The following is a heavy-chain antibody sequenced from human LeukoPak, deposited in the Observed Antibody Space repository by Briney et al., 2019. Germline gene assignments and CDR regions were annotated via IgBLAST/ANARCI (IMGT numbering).Heavy chain of an antibody. CDR2: ISSTSYI. Sequence: PGGSLRLSCAASGFTFTAYTINWVRQAPGKGLEWVSSISSTSYIYYADSVKGRFTISRDNAKNSVYLQMSSLRAEDTAVYYCARDTAMVKFDSWGQGTLVTVSS. CDR3: ARDTAMVKFDS. J-gene: IGHJ5*01. V-gene: IGHV3-21*01. CDR1: GFTFTAYT. D-gene: IGHD5-18*01.